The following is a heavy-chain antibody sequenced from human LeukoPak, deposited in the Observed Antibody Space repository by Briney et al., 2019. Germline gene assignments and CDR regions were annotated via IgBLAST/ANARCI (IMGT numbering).Heavy chain of an antibody. V-gene: IGHV4-39*07. CDR2: IHYDGNT. CDR1: GGSISSSSYS. Sequence: PSETLSLTCTVSGGSISSSSYSWTWIRQPPGKGLEWIGSIHYDGNTYYKPSLKSRVTISVDTSKNQFSLKLSSVTAADTAVYYCARDRRDFDCWGQGTLVTVSS. CDR3: ARDRRDFDC. J-gene: IGHJ4*02.